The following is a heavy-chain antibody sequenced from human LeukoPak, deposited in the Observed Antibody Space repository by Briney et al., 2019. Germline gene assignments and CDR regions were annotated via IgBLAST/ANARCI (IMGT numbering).Heavy chain of an antibody. Sequence: PGGSLRLSCAASGFTFDDYGMSWVRQAPGKGLEWVSGINWNGGSTGYADSVKGRFTISRDNAKNSLYLQMNSLRAEDTALYYCGRVPRGEQWLGPNYYYYYGMDVWGQGTTVTVSS. J-gene: IGHJ6*02. CDR2: INWNGGST. CDR1: GFTFDDYG. CDR3: GRVPRGEQWLGPNYYYYYGMDV. D-gene: IGHD6-19*01. V-gene: IGHV3-20*04.